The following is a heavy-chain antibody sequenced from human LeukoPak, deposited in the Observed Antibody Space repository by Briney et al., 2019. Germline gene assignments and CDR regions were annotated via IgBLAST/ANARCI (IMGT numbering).Heavy chain of an antibody. CDR3: ARADLAYYYDRSGYYYDY. D-gene: IGHD3-22*01. V-gene: IGHV4-34*01. Sequence: SETLSLTCAVYGGSFSGYYWSWIRQPPGKGLEWIGEINHSGSTNYNPSLKSRVTMSVDTSKNQFSLKLSSVTAADTAVYYCARADLAYYYDRSGYYYDYWGQGTLVTVSS. CDR1: GGSFSGYY. J-gene: IGHJ4*02. CDR2: INHSGST.